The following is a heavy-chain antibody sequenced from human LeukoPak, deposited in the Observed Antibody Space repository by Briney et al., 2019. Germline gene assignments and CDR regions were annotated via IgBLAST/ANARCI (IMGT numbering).Heavy chain of an antibody. Sequence: GGSLRLSCAASGFTSSNYWMSWVRQAPGKGLEWVANIIQDGSEKNYVDSVKGRFTISRDNAKNSLYLQMNSLRAEDTAVYYCARAPHPEYQLLSINWFDPWGQGTLVTVSS. J-gene: IGHJ5*02. V-gene: IGHV3-7*01. CDR2: IIQDGSEK. D-gene: IGHD2-2*01. CDR1: GFTSSNYW. CDR3: ARAPHPEYQLLSINWFDP.